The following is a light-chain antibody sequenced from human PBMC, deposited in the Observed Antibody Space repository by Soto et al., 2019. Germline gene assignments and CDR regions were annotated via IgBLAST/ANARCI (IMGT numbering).Light chain of an antibody. CDR3: QQYGSSPLYT. Sequence: EIVLTQSPGTLSLSPGERATLSCRASQSVSSSYLAWYQQKSGQAPRLLIYGASSRATGIPDRFSGSGSGTDFTLNISRLEPEDFAVYYCQQYGSSPLYTFGQGTKLEIK. J-gene: IGKJ2*01. CDR1: QSVSSSY. V-gene: IGKV3-20*01. CDR2: GAS.